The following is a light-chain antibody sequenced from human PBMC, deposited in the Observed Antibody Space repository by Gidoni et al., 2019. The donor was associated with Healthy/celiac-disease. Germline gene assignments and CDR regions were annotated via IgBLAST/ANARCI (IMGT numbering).Light chain of an antibody. CDR3: QQYGRSLGT. J-gene: IGKJ1*01. Sequence: EIVLTQSPGTLSWSPGERATLSCRASQSVSSSYLAWYQQKPGQAPRLLIYGASSRATGIPDRFSGSGSGTDFSLIISRLEPEDFAVYYCQQYGRSLGTFGQGTKVEIK. CDR2: GAS. CDR1: QSVSSSY. V-gene: IGKV3-20*01.